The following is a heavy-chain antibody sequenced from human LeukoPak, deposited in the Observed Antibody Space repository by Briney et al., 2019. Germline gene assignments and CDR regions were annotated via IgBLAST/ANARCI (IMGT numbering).Heavy chain of an antibody. D-gene: IGHD6-6*01. CDR2: INPNSGGT. J-gene: IGHJ6*03. CDR3: AREGLEYSSSSLAYYYYYMDV. CDR1: GYTFTSYG. Sequence: GASVKVSCKASGYTFTSYGISWVRQAPGQGLEWMGWINPNSGGTNYAQKFQGRVTMTRDTSISTAYMELSRLRSDDTAVYYCAREGLEYSSSSLAYYYYYMDVWGKGTTVTVSS. V-gene: IGHV1-2*02.